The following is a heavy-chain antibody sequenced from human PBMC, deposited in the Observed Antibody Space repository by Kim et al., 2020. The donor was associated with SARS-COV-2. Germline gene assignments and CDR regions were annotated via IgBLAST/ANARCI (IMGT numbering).Heavy chain of an antibody. CDR2: IYYSGST. CDR1: GGSISSSSYY. V-gene: IGHV4-39*01. J-gene: IGHJ4*02. Sequence: SETLSLTCTVSGGSISSSSYYWGWIRQPPGKGLEWIGSIYYSGSTYYNPSLKSRVTISVDTSKNQFSLKLSSVTAADTAVYYCARRDCSGGSCYLGDFDYWGQGTLVTVSS. CDR3: ARRDCSGGSCYLGDFDY. D-gene: IGHD2-15*01.